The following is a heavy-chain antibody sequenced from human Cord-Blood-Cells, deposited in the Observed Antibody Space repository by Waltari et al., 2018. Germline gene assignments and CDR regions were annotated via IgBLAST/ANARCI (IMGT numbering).Heavy chain of an antibody. Sequence: QVQLQESGPGLVQPSETLSLTCTVSGGPLRSYSWSWIRQPAGKGLEWIGRIYTSGSTNYNPSLKSRVTMSVDTSKNQFSLKLSSVTAADTAVYYCARLLSSSWYWYFDLWGRGTLVTVSS. CDR3: ARLLSSSWYWYFDL. J-gene: IGHJ2*01. CDR1: GGPLRSYS. CDR2: IYTSGST. D-gene: IGHD6-13*01. V-gene: IGHV4-4*07.